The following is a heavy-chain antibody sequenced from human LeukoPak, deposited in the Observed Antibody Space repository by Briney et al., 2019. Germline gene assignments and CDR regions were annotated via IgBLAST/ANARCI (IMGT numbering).Heavy chain of an antibody. D-gene: IGHD3-10*01. Sequence: GGSLRLSCAASGFTFSSYAMSWVRQAPGKGLEWVSAISGSGGSTYYADSVKGRFTISRDNSKNTLYLQMNSLRAEDTAVYYCASTSGLWFGELSLNWFDPWGQGTLVIVSS. J-gene: IGHJ5*02. V-gene: IGHV3-23*01. CDR2: ISGSGGST. CDR3: ASTSGLWFGELSLNWFDP. CDR1: GFTFSSYA.